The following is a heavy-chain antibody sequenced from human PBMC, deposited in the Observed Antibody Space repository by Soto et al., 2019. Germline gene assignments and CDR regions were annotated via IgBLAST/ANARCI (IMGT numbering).Heavy chain of an antibody. CDR1: GGSFSGYY. Sequence: SETLSLTCAVYGGSFSGYYWSWIRQPPGKGLEWIGEINHSGSTNYNPSLKSRVTISVDTSKNQFSLKLGSVTAADTAVYYCARGPRYSGSYYLHWSQGTLVTVSS. CDR3: ARGPRYSGSYYLH. J-gene: IGHJ4*02. D-gene: IGHD1-26*01. CDR2: INHSGST. V-gene: IGHV4-34*01.